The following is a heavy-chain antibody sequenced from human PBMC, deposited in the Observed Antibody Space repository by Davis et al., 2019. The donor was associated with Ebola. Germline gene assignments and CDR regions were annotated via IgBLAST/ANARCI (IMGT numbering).Heavy chain of an antibody. D-gene: IGHD2-2*01. V-gene: IGHV3-21*01. Sequence: GSLRLSCAASGFTFSSYSMNWVRQAPGKGLEWVSSISSSSSYIYYADSVKGRFTISRDNAKNSLYLQMNSLRAEDTAVYYCASTHRLVVPAAAPSYYGMDVWGQGTTVTVSS. CDR1: GFTFSSYS. CDR2: ISSSSSYI. CDR3: ASTHRLVVPAAAPSYYGMDV. J-gene: IGHJ6*02.